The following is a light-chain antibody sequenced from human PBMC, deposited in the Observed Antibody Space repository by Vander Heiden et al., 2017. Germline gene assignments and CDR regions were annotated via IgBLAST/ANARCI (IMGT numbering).Light chain of an antibody. CDR2: HAN. J-gene: IGLJ1*01. CDR3: ETWVSNTLV. CDR1: ALGNNS. V-gene: IGLV3-1*01. Sequence: SYELALPPSVSVPPGQTATSTCPAAALGNNSASWHQQKSAHSPVFVVHHANYRPSGIPRRFYGANSATMAVTNIRGTQAMDDSYEFCETWVSNTLVFGTGTKVTVL.